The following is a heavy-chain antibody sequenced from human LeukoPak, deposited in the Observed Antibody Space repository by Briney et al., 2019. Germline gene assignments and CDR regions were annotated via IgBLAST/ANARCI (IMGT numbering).Heavy chain of an antibody. V-gene: IGHV1-2*02. CDR2: INPNSGGT. D-gene: IGHD1-26*01. J-gene: IGHJ4*02. Sequence: ASVKVSCKASGYTFTGHYMHWVRQAPGQGLEWVGWINPNSGGTNYAQKFQGRVTMTRDTSISTAYMELSSLRSDDTAVYYCARGRVGATTLVFDYWGQGTLVTVSS. CDR3: ARGRVGATTLVFDY. CDR1: GYTFTGHY.